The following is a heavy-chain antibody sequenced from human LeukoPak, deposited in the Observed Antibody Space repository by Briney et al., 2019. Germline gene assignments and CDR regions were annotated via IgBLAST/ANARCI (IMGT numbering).Heavy chain of an antibody. V-gene: IGHV3-23*01. J-gene: IGHJ4*02. CDR1: GFTFSSYA. CDR3: AKVKFKYYYDSSGYCFDY. D-gene: IGHD3-22*01. CDR2: ISGSGGDT. Sequence: GGSLRLSCAASGFTFSSYAMSWVRQAPGKGLEWVSVISGSGGDTYYADSVKGRFTISRDNSKNILYLQMNSLRAEDTAVYYCAKVKFKYYYDSSGYCFDYWGQGTLVTVSS.